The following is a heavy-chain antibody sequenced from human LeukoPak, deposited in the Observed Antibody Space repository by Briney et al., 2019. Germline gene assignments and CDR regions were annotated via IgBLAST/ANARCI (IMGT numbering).Heavy chain of an antibody. CDR3: ARHTTVGGSLRFDY. D-gene: IGHD4-23*01. Sequence: GESLKISCKVSGYSFTSYWIAWVRQMPGKGLEWMGIIYPDDSDTTYNPSFQGQVTISADKSISTAYLQWSSLKASDTAMYYCARHTTVGGSLRFDYWGQGTLVSVSS. J-gene: IGHJ4*02. CDR1: GYSFTSYW. CDR2: IYPDDSDT. V-gene: IGHV5-51*01.